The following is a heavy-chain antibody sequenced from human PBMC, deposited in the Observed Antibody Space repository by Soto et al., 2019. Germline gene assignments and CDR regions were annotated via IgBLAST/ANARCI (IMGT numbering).Heavy chain of an antibody. CDR1: GFTFSSYE. Sequence: GGSLRLSCAASGFTFSSYEMNWVRQAPGKGLEWVSYISNSGTTIYYADSVKGRFTISRDNAKNSLYLQMNSLRAEDTAIYYCAREMEQQLVKFDSWGQGTLVTVYS. CDR2: ISNSGTTI. D-gene: IGHD6-13*01. V-gene: IGHV3-48*03. CDR3: AREMEQQLVKFDS. J-gene: IGHJ4*02.